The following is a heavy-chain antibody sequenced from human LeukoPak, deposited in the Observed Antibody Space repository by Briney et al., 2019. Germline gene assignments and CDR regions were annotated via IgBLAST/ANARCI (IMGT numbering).Heavy chain of an antibody. CDR3: AKDMGHVGVALD. Sequence: GGSLRLSCAASGFTFDDYAMHWVRQAPGRGLEWVSGITWNSDNIEYADSVKGRFTISRDSAKNSLYLQMNSLRAEDTALYYCAKDMGHVGVALDWGQGTLVTVSS. CDR2: ITWNSDNI. J-gene: IGHJ4*02. D-gene: IGHD1-26*01. V-gene: IGHV3-9*01. CDR1: GFTFDDYA.